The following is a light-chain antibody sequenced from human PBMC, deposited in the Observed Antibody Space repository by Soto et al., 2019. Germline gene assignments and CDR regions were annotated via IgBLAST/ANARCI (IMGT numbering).Light chain of an antibody. CDR2: DVS. V-gene: IGLV2-11*01. Sequence: QSVLTQPRSVSGSPGQSVTISCTGTSTDVGGYNYVSWYQQYPGKAPKLMISDVSERPSGVPDRFSGSKSGNTASLTISGLQAEDEADYYCCSYAGTDTLVFGGGTKLTVL. CDR1: STDVGGYNY. CDR3: CSYAGTDTLV. J-gene: IGLJ2*01.